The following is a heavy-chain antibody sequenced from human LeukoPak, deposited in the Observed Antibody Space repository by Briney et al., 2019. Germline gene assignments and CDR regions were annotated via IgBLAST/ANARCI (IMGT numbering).Heavy chain of an antibody. Sequence: ASVKVSCKASGDTFTGYYIHGLRQAPGQGLEWMGRINPNSGGTNYAQKLQGRVTMTRDKSTSTAYREMRRVRSEDTAVYYCARVGVALWFDPWGQGTLVTVSS. D-gene: IGHD5-12*01. CDR2: INPNSGGT. CDR1: GDTFTGYY. V-gene: IGHV1-2*06. J-gene: IGHJ5*02. CDR3: ARVGVALWFDP.